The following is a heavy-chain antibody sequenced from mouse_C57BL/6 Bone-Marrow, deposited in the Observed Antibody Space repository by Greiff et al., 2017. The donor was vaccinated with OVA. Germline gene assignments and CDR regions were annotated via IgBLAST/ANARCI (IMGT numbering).Heavy chain of an antibody. D-gene: IGHD3-2*02. V-gene: IGHV1-76*01. CDR1: GYTFTDYY. CDR3: ARQLRLRPYAMDY. CDR2: IYPGSGNT. Sequence: QVQLQQSGAELVRPGASVKLSCKASGYTFTDYYINWVKQRPGQGLEWIARIYPGSGNTYYNEKFKGKATLTAEKSSSTAYMQLSSLTSEDSAVYFCARQLRLRPYAMDYWGQGTSVTVSS. J-gene: IGHJ4*01.